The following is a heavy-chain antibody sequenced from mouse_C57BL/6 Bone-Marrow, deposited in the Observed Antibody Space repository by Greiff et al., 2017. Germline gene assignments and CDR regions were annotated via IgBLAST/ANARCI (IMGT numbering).Heavy chain of an antibody. D-gene: IGHD2-12*01. J-gene: IGHJ4*01. CDR2: IDPSDSYT. CDR3: ARDYTHYAMDY. V-gene: IGHV1-69*01. Sequence: VQLQQPGAELVLPGASVKLSCKASGYTFTSYWMHWVKQRPGQGLEWIGEIDPSDSYTNYNQKFKGKSTLTVDKSSSTAYMQLSSLTSEDSAVDYCARDYTHYAMDYWGQGTSVTVSS. CDR1: GYTFTSYW.